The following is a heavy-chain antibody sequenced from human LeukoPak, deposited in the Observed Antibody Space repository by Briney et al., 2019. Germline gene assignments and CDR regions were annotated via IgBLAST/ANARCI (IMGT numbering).Heavy chain of an antibody. J-gene: IGHJ4*02. D-gene: IGHD3-10*01. Sequence: GGSLRLSCAASGFTFSSYAMHWVRQAPGKGLEWVAVISYDGSSKYYADSVKGRFTISRDNSKNTLYLQMNSLRAEDTAVYYCAKVYRGSGSYLNYWGQGTLVTVSS. CDR1: GFTFSSYA. CDR3: AKVYRGSGSYLNY. V-gene: IGHV3-30-3*01. CDR2: ISYDGSSK.